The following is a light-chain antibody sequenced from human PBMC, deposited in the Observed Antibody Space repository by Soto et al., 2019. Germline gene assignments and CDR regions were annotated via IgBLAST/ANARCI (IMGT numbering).Light chain of an antibody. CDR3: SSYTSRSTLV. CDR1: SSDVGAYNY. V-gene: IGLV2-14*01. Sequence: QSALTQPASVSGSPGQSITISCTGTSSDVGAYNYVSWYQQHPGKAPKLMIFEVRNRPSGVSNRFSGSKSGNTASLTISGLQAEDEADYYCSSYTSRSTLVFGGGTQLTVL. CDR2: EVR. J-gene: IGLJ3*02.